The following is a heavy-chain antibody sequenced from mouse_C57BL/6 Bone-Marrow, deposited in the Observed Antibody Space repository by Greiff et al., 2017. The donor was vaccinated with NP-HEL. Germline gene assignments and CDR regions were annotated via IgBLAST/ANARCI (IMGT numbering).Heavy chain of an antibody. CDR2: ISSGGSYT. J-gene: IGHJ2*01. V-gene: IGHV5-6*01. CDR3: ARRATVVDYYFDY. D-gene: IGHD1-1*01. CDR1: GFTFSSYG. Sequence: EVHLVESGGDLVKPGGSLKLSCAASGFTFSSYGMSWVRQTPDKRLEWVATISSGGSYTYYPDSVKGRFTISRDNAKNTLYLQMSSLKSEDTAMYYCARRATVVDYYFDYWGQGTTLTVSS.